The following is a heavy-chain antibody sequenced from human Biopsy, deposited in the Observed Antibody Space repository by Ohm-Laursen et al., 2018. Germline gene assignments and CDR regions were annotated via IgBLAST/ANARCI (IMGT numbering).Heavy chain of an antibody. CDR3: AKGRSSMTDAFNM. V-gene: IGHV3-9*01. Sequence: SLRLSCAASGFTLHDYSMHWVRQAPEKGLEWVAGISYNGGDIGYGDSVRGRFTISRDNAKKSLSLQLHSLRLEDTALYYCAKGRSSMTDAFNMWGQGTMVTVSS. CDR1: GFTLHDYS. CDR2: ISYNGGDI. D-gene: IGHD3-16*02. J-gene: IGHJ3*02.